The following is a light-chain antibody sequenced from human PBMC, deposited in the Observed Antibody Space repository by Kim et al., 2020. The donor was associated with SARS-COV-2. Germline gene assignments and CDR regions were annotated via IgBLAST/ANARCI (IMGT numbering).Light chain of an antibody. Sequence: SPGERAPLSCRASQSVRGSYLGWYQQKPGQAPRLLIYDASSRVTGIPDRFSGSGSGTDFTLSISRLEPEDFAVYYCQQYGTSPWTFGQGTKVDIK. V-gene: IGKV3-20*01. CDR2: DAS. CDR1: QSVRGSY. J-gene: IGKJ1*01. CDR3: QQYGTSPWT.